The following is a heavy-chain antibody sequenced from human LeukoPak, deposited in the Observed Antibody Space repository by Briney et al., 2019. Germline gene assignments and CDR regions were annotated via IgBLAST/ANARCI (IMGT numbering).Heavy chain of an antibody. V-gene: IGHV3-23*01. CDR3: VTNFDPDVD. CDR2: ISGSGGSR. J-gene: IGHJ4*02. D-gene: IGHD3-9*01. CDR1: GFTFSTYG. Sequence: PGGSLRLSCAASGFTFSTYGMSWVRQAPGKGLEWVSGISGSGGSRFYTDSVKGRSTISRDNSKNTLYLQMNSLRAEDTAVYYCVTNFDPDVDWGQGTLVTVSS.